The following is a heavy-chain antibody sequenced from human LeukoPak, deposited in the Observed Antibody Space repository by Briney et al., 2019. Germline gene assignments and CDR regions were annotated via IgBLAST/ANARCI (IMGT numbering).Heavy chain of an antibody. CDR3: ARDLIRGSSKTAAYDY. V-gene: IGHV4-4*07. Sequence: SETLSLTCTVSGGSISSYYWSWIRQPAGKGLEWIGRIYTSGSTNYNPSLKSRVTMSVDTSKNQFSLKLSSVTAADTAVYYCARDLIRGSSKTAAYDYWGQGTLVTVSS. CDR2: IYTSGST. CDR1: GGSISSYY. D-gene: IGHD6-25*01. J-gene: IGHJ4*02.